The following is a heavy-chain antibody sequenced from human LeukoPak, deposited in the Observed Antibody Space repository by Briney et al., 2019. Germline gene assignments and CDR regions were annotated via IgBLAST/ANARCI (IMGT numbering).Heavy chain of an antibody. CDR1: GYTFTSSG. Sequence: AASVKVSCKASGYTFTSSGISWVRQAPGQGLEWMGWINAYNGNTNYALKLQGRVTMTKDTSTDTAYMELSSLRSDDTAVYFCATLPRGHLFDSWGQGTLVTVSS. D-gene: IGHD3-10*01. J-gene: IGHJ4*02. CDR3: ATLPRGHLFDS. V-gene: IGHV1-18*01. CDR2: INAYNGNT.